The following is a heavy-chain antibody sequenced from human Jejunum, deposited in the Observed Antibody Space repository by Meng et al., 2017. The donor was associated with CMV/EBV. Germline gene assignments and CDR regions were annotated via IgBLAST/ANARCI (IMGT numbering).Heavy chain of an antibody. CDR3: ARDRGQDTVVVVADRGFDP. V-gene: IGHV1-18*01. CDR1: GYTFTQHG. D-gene: IGHD2-15*01. CDR2: ISCYNGDT. Sequence: QIQLVQSGAEVKKPGASVRVSCKASGYTFTQHGISWIRQAPGQGLEWMGWISCYNGDTNYAQKLQGRVTMTTDTSTDTAYMELRSLSPDDTAIYYCARDRGQDTVVVVADRGFDPWGQGTLVTVSS. J-gene: IGHJ5*02.